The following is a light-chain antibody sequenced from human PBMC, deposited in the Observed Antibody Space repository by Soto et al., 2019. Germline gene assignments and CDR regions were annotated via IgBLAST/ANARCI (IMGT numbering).Light chain of an antibody. CDR1: SSDVGGYDY. CDR2: QVS. J-gene: IGLJ1*01. V-gene: IGLV2-14*01. Sequence: QSVLTQPASVSGSPGQSITISCTGTSSDVGGYDYISWYQQHPGKAPKLMIYQVSNRPSGVSNRFSGSKPGNTASLTISGLQAEDETDYYCSSFRSGNTYVFGTGTKVTVL. CDR3: SSFRSGNTYV.